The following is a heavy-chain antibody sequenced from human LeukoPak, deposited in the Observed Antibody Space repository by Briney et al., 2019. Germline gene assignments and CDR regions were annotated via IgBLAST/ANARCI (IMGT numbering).Heavy chain of an antibody. CDR1: GYTFTDYY. J-gene: IGHJ4*02. CDR3: ARSTVVVVTASTHFDY. D-gene: IGHD2-15*01. V-gene: IGHV1-2*02. Sequence: GASVKVSCKAAGYTFTDYYMHWVRQAPGQGLEWMGWINPNSGGTNYARNFQGRVTMTRDTSISTACMELSRLTSDDTAVYYCARSTVVVVTASTHFDYWGQGTLVAVSS. CDR2: INPNSGGT.